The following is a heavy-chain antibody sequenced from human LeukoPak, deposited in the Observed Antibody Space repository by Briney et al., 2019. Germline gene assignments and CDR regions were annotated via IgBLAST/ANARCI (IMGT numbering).Heavy chain of an antibody. CDR2: ITSKTDGGTT. CDR1: GFTFSDAW. Sequence: PGGSLRLSCAASGFTFSDAWMSWVRQAPGKGLEWVGRITSKTDGGTTDYAAPVRGRFTISRDDSKNTLFLQMNSLRAEDTAVYYCAKSLEQWLVLYYFDYWGQGTLVTVSS. CDR3: AKSLEQWLVLYYFDY. J-gene: IGHJ4*02. V-gene: IGHV3-15*01. D-gene: IGHD6-19*01.